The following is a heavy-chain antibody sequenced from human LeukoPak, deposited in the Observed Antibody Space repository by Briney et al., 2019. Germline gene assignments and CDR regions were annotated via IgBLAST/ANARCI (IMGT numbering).Heavy chain of an antibody. CDR3: ARGWEYFDY. J-gene: IGHJ4*02. V-gene: IGHV3-33*01. Sequence: GRSLRLSCAASGFTFSSYGMHWVRQAPGKGLEWVAVIWYDGSNKYYADSVKGRFTTSRDNSKNTLYLQMNSLRAEDTAVYYCARGWEYFDYWGQGTLVTVSS. D-gene: IGHD1-26*01. CDR1: GFTFSSYG. CDR2: IWYDGSNK.